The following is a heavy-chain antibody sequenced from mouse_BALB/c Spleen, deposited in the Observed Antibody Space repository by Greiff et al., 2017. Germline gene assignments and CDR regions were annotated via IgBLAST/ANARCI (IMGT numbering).Heavy chain of an antibody. Sequence: VQLKESGPSLVKPSQTLSLTCSVTGDSITSGYWNWIRKFPGNKLEYMGYISYSGSTYYNPSLKSRISITRDTSKNQYYLQLNSVTTEDTATYYCARFHYYGSSPYYFDYWGQGTTLTVSS. J-gene: IGHJ2*01. CDR1: GDSITSGY. V-gene: IGHV3-8*02. CDR3: ARFHYYGSSPYYFDY. D-gene: IGHD1-1*01. CDR2: ISYSGST.